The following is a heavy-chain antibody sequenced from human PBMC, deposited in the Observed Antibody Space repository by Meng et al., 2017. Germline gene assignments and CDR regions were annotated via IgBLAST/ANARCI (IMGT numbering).Heavy chain of an antibody. Sequence: GGSLRLSCAASGFTFSNAWMSWVRQAPGKGLEWVGRIKSKTNGGKKDYAAPVKDRFTISRDDSKNTLYLQMISLSAEDTAVYYCAMDFAYCGGDCSRTPYYYYYGMDVWGQGTTVTVSS. V-gene: IGHV3-15*01. D-gene: IGHD2-21*02. J-gene: IGHJ6*02. CDR1: GFTFSNAW. CDR2: IKSKTNGGKK. CDR3: AMDFAYCGGDCSRTPYYYYYGMDV.